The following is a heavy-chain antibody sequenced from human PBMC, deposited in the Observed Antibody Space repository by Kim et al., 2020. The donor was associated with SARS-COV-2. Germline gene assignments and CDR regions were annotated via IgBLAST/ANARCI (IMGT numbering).Heavy chain of an antibody. J-gene: IGHJ6*02. CDR1: GFTFTSYS. CDR3: AGGSRDCYDWSGYYSTSFYDGMDV. V-gene: IGHV3-21*01. Sequence: GGSLRLSCAASGFTFTSYSMNWVRQAPGKGLEWVSSISSSSSYIYYADSAKGRFTFSRDNAKNSLYLQMNSLRAEDTAVYYCAGGSRDCYDWSGYYSTSFYDGMDVGSQVTTATVSS. CDR2: ISSSSSYI. D-gene: IGHD3-3*01.